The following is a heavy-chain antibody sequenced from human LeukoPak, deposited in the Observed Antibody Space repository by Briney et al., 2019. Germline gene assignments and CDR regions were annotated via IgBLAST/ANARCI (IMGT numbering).Heavy chain of an antibody. Sequence: PGGSLRLSCAASGFTFSSYAMHWVRQAPGKGLEWVAFIRYDGSNKYYADSVKGRFTISRDNSKNTLYLQMNSLRAEDTAVYYCAKDRITMVRGAPDYWGQGTLVTVSS. V-gene: IGHV3-30*02. CDR3: AKDRITMVRGAPDY. J-gene: IGHJ4*02. D-gene: IGHD3-10*01. CDR1: GFTFSSYA. CDR2: IRYDGSNK.